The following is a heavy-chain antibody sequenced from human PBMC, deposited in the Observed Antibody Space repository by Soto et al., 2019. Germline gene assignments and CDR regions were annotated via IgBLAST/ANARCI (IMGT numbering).Heavy chain of an antibody. CDR1: GFTFSDHY. CDR3: ARSTTSRTPEAFDI. J-gene: IGHJ3*02. CDR2: TRNKAASYTT. V-gene: IGHV3-72*01. Sequence: GGSLRLSCAASGFTFSDHYMDWVRQAPGKGLEWVGRTRNKAASYTTEYAASVKGRFTISRDDSKNSLYPQMNSLKTEDTAVYYCARSTTSRTPEAFDIWGQGTMVTGSS. D-gene: IGHD4-17*01.